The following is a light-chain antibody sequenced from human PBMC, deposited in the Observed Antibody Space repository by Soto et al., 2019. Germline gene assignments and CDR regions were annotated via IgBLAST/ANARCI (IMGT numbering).Light chain of an antibody. CDR3: QSYDSSLSRV. V-gene: IGLV1-40*01. J-gene: IGLJ1*01. CDR2: GDN. CDR1: GSNIGAGYD. Sequence: QPPPLSGGAGQEKTLSRRGGGSNIGAGYDVHWYRQLPGTAPKLLLYGDNNRPSGVPDRFSASKSGSSASLAITGLQAEDEADYYCQSYDSSLSRVFGTGTKVTVL.